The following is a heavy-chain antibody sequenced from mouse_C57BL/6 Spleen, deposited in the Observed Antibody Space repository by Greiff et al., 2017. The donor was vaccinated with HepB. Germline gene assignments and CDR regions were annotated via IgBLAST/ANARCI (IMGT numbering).Heavy chain of an antibody. D-gene: IGHD2-4*01. CDR2: ISSGGDYI. J-gene: IGHJ3*01. V-gene: IGHV5-9-1*02. Sequence: EVKLVESGAGLVKPGGSLKLSCAASGFTFSSYAMSWVRQTPEKRLEWVAYISSGGDYIYYADTVKGRFTISRDNARNTLYLQMSSLKSEDTAMYYCTRDYRKEFAYWGQGTLVTVSS. CDR1: GFTFSSYA. CDR3: TRDYRKEFAY.